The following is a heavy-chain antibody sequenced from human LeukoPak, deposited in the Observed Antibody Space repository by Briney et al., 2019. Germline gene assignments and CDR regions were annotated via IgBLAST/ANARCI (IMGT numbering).Heavy chain of an antibody. J-gene: IGHJ1*01. D-gene: IGHD1-26*01. Sequence: SETLSLTCTVSGGSISSYYWGWIRQPPGKGLEWIGSIFHSGSTYYNPSLKSRVTISVDTSKNQFSLKLSSVTAADTAVYYCARDLRSYPQLQHWGQGTLVTVSS. CDR1: GGSISSYY. V-gene: IGHV4-39*07. CDR2: IFHSGST. CDR3: ARDLRSYPQLQH.